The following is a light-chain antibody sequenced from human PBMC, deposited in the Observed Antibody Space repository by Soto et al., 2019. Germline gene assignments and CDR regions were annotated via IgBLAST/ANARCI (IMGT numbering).Light chain of an antibody. Sequence: SSELTQPPSVSVSPGQTASITCSGDKLGDKYACWYQQKPGQSPVLVIYQDSKRPSGIPERFSGSNSGNTATLTISGTQAMDEADYYCQAWDSSTANVFGTRTKVTVL. J-gene: IGLJ1*01. CDR3: QAWDSSTANV. CDR1: KLGDKY. V-gene: IGLV3-1*01. CDR2: QDS.